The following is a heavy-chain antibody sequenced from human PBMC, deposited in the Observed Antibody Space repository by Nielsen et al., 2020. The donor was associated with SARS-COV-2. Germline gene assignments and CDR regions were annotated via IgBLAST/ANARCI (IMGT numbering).Heavy chain of an antibody. V-gene: IGHV3-30*02. D-gene: IGHD3-3*01. J-gene: IGHJ4*02. CDR1: GFTFSSYG. CDR3: AKPYDFWGPGFDY. Sequence: GGSLRLSCAASGFTFSSYGMHWVRQAPGKGLEWVAVIWYDGSNKYYADSVKGRFTISRDNSKNTLYLQMNSLRAEDTAVYYCAKPYDFWGPGFDYWGQGTPVTVSS. CDR2: IWYDGSNK.